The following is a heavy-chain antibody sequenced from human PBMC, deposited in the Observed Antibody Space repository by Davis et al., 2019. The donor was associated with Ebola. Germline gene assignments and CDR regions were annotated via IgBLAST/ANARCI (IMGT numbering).Heavy chain of an antibody. CDR3: ARHLRRGSYSGWFDP. J-gene: IGHJ5*02. Sequence: SETLSLTCAAYGGSFSGYYWSWIRQPPGKGLEWIGEINHSGSTNYNPSLKSRVTISVDTSKNQFSLKLSSVTAADTAVYYCARHLRRGSYSGWFDPWGQGTLVTVSS. CDR1: GGSFSGYY. V-gene: IGHV4-34*01. D-gene: IGHD1-26*01. CDR2: INHSGST.